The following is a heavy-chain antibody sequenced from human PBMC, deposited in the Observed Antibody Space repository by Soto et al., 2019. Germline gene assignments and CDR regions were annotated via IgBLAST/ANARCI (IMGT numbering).Heavy chain of an antibody. CDR1: GGSISSYY. V-gene: IGHV4-4*07. Sequence: SETLSLTCTVSGGSISSYYWSWIRQPAGKGLEWIGRIYTSGSTNYNPSLKSRVTMSVDTSKNQFSLKLSSVTAADTAVYYCARDRGWLQDYYYGMDVWGQGTTVTVSS. CDR3: ARDRGWLQDYYYGMDV. J-gene: IGHJ6*02. CDR2: IYTSGST. D-gene: IGHD5-12*01.